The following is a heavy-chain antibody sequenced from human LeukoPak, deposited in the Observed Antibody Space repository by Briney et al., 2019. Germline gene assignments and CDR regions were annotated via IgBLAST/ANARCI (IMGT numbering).Heavy chain of an antibody. J-gene: IGHJ4*02. D-gene: IGHD2-15*01. CDR2: IYYSGST. CDR1: GGSISSSSYY. V-gene: IGHV4-39*07. CDR3: ARDRMHRACSGGSCYDLSHTSFDY. Sequence: SETLSLTCTVSGGSISSSSYYWGWIRQPPGKGLEWIGSIYYSGSTYYNPSLKSRVTISLETSKNQFSLRLSSVTAADTAVYHCARDRMHRACSGGSCYDLSHTSFDYWGQGTLVTVSS.